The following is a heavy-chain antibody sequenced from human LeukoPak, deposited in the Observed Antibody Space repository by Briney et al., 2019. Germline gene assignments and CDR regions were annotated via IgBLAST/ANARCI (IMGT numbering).Heavy chain of an antibody. V-gene: IGHV3-7*01. Sequence: GGSLRLSCAASGFIFSSYWMSWVRQAPGKGLEWVANIKQGGSEKYYVDSVKGRFTISRDNSKNMIYLEMSSLKAEDTAVYYCAKERSLEIAVAGTIFDYWGQGTLVTVSS. J-gene: IGHJ4*02. CDR3: AKERSLEIAVAGTIFDY. D-gene: IGHD6-19*01. CDR1: GFIFSSYW. CDR2: IKQGGSEK.